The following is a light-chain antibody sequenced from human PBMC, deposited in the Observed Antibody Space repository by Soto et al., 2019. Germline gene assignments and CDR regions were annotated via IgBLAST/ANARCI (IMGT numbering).Light chain of an antibody. CDR3: QAWASGIVV. Sequence: SYELTQPPSVTVSPGQTASITCSGDSLGDKFVCWYQQRPGPSPVLVIYQDTKRPSGIPVRFSGSNSGNTATLTISGTQAMDAADYSCQAWASGIVVFGGGTKLTVL. V-gene: IGLV3-1*01. CDR1: SLGDKF. CDR2: QDT. J-gene: IGLJ3*02.